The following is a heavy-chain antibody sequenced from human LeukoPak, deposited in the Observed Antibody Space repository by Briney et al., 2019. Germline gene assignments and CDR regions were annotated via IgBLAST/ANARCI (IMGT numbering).Heavy chain of an antibody. J-gene: IGHJ5*02. Sequence: VSVKVSCKASGYTFTSYGISWVRQAPGQGLEWMGWISAYNGNTNYAQKLQGRVTMTTDPSTSTTYMELRSLKSDDTAVYYCAREGGVRGVNLNCFDPWGQGTLVTVSS. CDR3: AREGGVRGVNLNCFDP. CDR1: GYTFTSYG. CDR2: ISAYNGNT. D-gene: IGHD3-10*01. V-gene: IGHV1-18*01.